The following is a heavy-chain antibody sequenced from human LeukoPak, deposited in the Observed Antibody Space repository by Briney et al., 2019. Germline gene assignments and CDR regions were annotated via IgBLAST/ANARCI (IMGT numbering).Heavy chain of an antibody. CDR1: GGSISSYY. Sequence: SETLSLTCTVSGGSISSYYWSWIRQPPGKGLEWTGYIYYSGSTNYNPSLKSRVTISVDTSKNQFSLKLSSVTAADTAVYYCARGSDGSSSDYWGQGTLVTVSS. V-gene: IGHV4-59*01. CDR3: ARGSDGSSSDY. CDR2: IYYSGST. J-gene: IGHJ4*02. D-gene: IGHD6-13*01.